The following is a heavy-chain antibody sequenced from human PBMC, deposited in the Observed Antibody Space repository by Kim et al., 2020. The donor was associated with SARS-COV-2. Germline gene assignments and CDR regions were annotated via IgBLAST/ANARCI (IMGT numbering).Heavy chain of an antibody. CDR3: ATAGGSRSYSFGY. Sequence: GGSLRLSCAASGFTFNTYSMGWVRQAPGKGLEWVSIIFSGGSGTYYADSVKGRFTISRDNAKNMLYLQMNSLRTEDTAVYYCATAGGSRSYSFGYWGPRTLVTASP. V-gene: IGHV3-23*03. CDR2: IFSGGSGT. D-gene: IGHD3-10*01. J-gene: IGHJ4*02. CDR1: GFTFNTYS.